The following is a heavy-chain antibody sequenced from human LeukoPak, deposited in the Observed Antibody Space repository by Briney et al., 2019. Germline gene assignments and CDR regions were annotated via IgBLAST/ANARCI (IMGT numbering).Heavy chain of an antibody. V-gene: IGHV3-21*01. CDR2: ISGSSNYI. CDR1: GFTFSSYS. D-gene: IGHD1-26*01. J-gene: IGHJ4*02. CDR3: ARDYYGSYAIDY. Sequence: GGSLRLSCTASGFTFSSYSMNWVRQAPGKGLEWVSSISGSSNYIYYADSVKGRFTISRDSATNSLYLQMNSLRAEDTAVYYCARDYYGSYAIDYWGQGTLATVSS.